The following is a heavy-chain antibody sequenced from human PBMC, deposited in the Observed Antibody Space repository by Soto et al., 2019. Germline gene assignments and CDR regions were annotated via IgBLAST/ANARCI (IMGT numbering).Heavy chain of an antibody. V-gene: IGHV5-51*01. CDR3: ARHVLVPAAKPPYYYGMDV. Sequence: PGESLKITCKGSGYSFTSYWIGWVRQMPGKGLEWMGIIYPGDSDTRYSPSFQGQVTISADKSISTAYLQWSSLKASDTAMYYCARHVLVPAAKPPYYYGMDVWGQGTTVTISS. CDR1: GYSFTSYW. J-gene: IGHJ6*02. CDR2: IYPGDSDT. D-gene: IGHD2-2*01.